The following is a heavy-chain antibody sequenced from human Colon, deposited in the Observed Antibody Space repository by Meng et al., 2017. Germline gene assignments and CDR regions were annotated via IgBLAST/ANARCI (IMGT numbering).Heavy chain of an antibody. V-gene: IGHV3-64*01. CDR3: SINGIAATVFNWLDS. D-gene: IGHD6-13*01. J-gene: IGHJ5*01. CDR1: GFTFSSYA. CDR2: ISPNGGST. Sequence: GGSLRLSCAGFGFTFSSYAMHWVRQAPGKGLEYVSGISPNGGSTYYANSVKGRFTISRDNSKNTLYLQMGSLRADYMAVYYCSINGIAATVFNWLDSWGQGTLVTVSS.